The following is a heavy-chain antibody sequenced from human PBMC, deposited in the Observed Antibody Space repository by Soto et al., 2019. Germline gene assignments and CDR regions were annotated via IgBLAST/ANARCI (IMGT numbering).Heavy chain of an antibody. CDR3: ARMATISVNNYGMEV. J-gene: IGHJ6*01. CDR2: INAGNGNT. D-gene: IGHD5-12*01. Sequence: ASVKVSCKASGYTFTSYAMHWVRQAPGQRLEWMGWINAGNGNTKYSQKFQGRVTITRDTSASTAYMELSSLRSEDTAVYYCARMATISVNNYGMEVWGQGTTVNLSS. CDR1: GYTFTSYA. V-gene: IGHV1-3*01.